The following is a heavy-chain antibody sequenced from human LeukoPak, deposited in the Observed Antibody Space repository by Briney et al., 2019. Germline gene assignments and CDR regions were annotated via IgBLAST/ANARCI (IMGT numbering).Heavy chain of an antibody. D-gene: IGHD1-26*01. CDR2: INPSGGST. CDR1: GYTFTSYY. V-gene: IGHV1-46*01. J-gene: IGHJ4*02. CDR3: ARDTPRGVGATRRFDY. Sequence: ASVTVSCKASGYTFTSYYMHWVRQAPGQGLEWMGIINPSGGSTSYAQKFQGRVTMTRDTSTSTVYMELSSLRSEDTAVYYCARDTPRGVGATRRFDYWGQGTLVTVSS.